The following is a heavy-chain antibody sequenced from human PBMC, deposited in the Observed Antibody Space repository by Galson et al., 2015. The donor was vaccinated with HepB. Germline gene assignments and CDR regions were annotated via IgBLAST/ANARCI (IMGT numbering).Heavy chain of an antibody. V-gene: IGHV3-73*01. CDR1: GFTFSGSA. CDR3: TRHSTNNWNDVGGVDY. CDR2: IRSKANSYAT. J-gene: IGHJ4*02. Sequence: SLRLSCAASGFTFSGSAMHWVRQASGKGLEWVGRIRSKANSYATAYAASVKGRFTISRDDSKNTVYLQMNSLKTEDTAVYYCTRHSTNNWNDVGGVDYWGQGTLVIVSS. D-gene: IGHD1-20*01.